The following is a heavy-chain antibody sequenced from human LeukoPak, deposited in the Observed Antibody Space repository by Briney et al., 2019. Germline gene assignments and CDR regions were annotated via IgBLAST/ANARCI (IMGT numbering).Heavy chain of an antibody. V-gene: IGHV1-24*01. CDR2: FDPEDGET. Sequence: ASVKVSCKVSGYTLTELSMHWARQAPGKGLEWMGGFDPEDGETIYAQKFQGRVTMTEDTSTDTAYMELSSLRSEDTAVYYCATGGKLAGSVGRTPSDFDYWGQGTLVTVSS. CDR3: ATGGKLAGSVGRTPSDFDY. D-gene: IGHD2-15*01. CDR1: GYTLTELS. J-gene: IGHJ4*02.